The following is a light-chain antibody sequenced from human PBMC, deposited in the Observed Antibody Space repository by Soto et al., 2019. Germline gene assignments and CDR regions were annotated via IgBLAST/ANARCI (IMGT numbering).Light chain of an antibody. J-gene: IGKJ1*01. CDR1: QSVSGY. Sequence: EIVMTQSPATLSVSPGERATLSCRASQSVSGYLTWYQRRPGQAPRLLFSGASTRAIGVPARFSGSGSGTEFTLTISSLQSEDFAIYYCQLYNVWPPTFGQGTKVEVK. CDR2: GAS. V-gene: IGKV3-15*01. CDR3: QLYNVWPPT.